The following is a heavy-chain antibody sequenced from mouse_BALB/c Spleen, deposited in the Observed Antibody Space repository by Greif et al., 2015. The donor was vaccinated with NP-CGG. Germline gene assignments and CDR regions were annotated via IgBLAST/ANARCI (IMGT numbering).Heavy chain of an antibody. CDR2: INPSTGYT. D-gene: IGHD1-1*01. CDR3: ASSYYYGSSYYAMDY. J-gene: IGHJ4*01. CDR1: GYTFTSYW. V-gene: IGHV1-7*01. Sequence: VQLVESGAELAKPGASVKMSCKASGYTFTSYWMHWVKRRPGQGLEWIGYINPSTGYTEYNQKFKDKATLTADKSSSTAYMQLSSLTSEDSAVYYCASSYYYGSSYYAMDYWGQGTSVTVSS.